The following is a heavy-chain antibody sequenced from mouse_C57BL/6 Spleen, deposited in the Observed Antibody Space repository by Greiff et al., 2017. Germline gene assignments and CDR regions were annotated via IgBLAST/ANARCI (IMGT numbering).Heavy chain of an antibody. CDR2: LHPSDSET. J-gene: IGHJ2*01. D-gene: IGHD2-4*01. V-gene: IGHV1-52*01. CDR3: ARWGGYDYDGDY. Sequence: LHPSDSETHYNQKFKSKATLTVDKPSSTAYMQLSSLTSEDSAVYYCARWGGYDYDGDYWGQGTTLTVSS.